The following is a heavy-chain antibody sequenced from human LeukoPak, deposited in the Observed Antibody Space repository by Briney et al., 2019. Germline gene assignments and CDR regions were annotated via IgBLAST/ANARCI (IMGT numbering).Heavy chain of an antibody. CDR3: ARPASSGWPYTAFDI. D-gene: IGHD6-19*01. Sequence: GGSLRLSCAASGFTFSSYWMSWVRQAPEKGLEWVANIKQDGSEKYYVDSVKGRFTISRDKAKNSLYLKMNSLRAEDTAVYYCARPASSGWPYTAFDIWGQGTMVTVSS. J-gene: IGHJ3*02. V-gene: IGHV3-7*01. CDR1: GFTFSSYW. CDR2: IKQDGSEK.